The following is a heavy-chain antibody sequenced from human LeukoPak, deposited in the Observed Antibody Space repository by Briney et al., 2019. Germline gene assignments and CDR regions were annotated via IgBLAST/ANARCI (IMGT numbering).Heavy chain of an antibody. CDR2: ISSSSSYI. D-gene: IGHD3-3*01. CDR3: ARIFWSGYSYDAFDI. V-gene: IGHV3-21*01. Sequence: GGSLRLSCAASGFTFSSYSMNWVRQAPGKGLEWVSSISSSSSYIYYADSVKGRFTISRDNAKNTLYLQMNSLRAEDTAVYYCARIFWSGYSYDAFDIWGQGTMVTVSS. CDR1: GFTFSSYS. J-gene: IGHJ3*02.